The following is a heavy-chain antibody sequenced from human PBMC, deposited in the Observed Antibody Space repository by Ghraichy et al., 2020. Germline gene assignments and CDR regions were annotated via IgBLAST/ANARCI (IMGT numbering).Heavy chain of an antibody. CDR3: ARHSSSWHTLDF. Sequence: GGSLRLSCAASGFTFNSYWMTWVRQAPGKGLEWVANIKPDGSDKNYVDSVKGRFTISRDNAKNSLYLQMNSLRAGDTALYYCARHSSSWHTLDFWGQGTLVTVSS. CDR2: IKPDGSDK. J-gene: IGHJ4*02. V-gene: IGHV3-7*01. D-gene: IGHD6-13*01. CDR1: GFTFNSYW.